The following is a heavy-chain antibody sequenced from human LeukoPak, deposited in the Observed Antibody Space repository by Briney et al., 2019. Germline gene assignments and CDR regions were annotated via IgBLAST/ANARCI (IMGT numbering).Heavy chain of an antibody. V-gene: IGHV3-30-3*01. CDR3: ARGLRGFDP. Sequence: GGSLRLSCAASGFTFSSYAMHWVRQAPGKGLEWVAVISYDGSNKYYADSVKGRFTISRDNSKNTLYLQMNSLRAEDTAVYYCARGLRGFDPWGQGTLVTVSS. J-gene: IGHJ5*02. CDR1: GFTFSSYA. CDR2: ISYDGSNK.